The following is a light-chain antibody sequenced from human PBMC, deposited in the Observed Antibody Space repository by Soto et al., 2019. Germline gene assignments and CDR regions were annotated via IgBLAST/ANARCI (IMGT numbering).Light chain of an antibody. Sequence: DIQMTQSPSTLSASVGDRVTITCRASQSITNWLAWYQQKPGKAPKPLIYMASSLESGVPSRFSGSGGGTEFTLTISSLQPDDSATYYCQQYNSYSATFGQGTKVDIK. CDR2: MAS. J-gene: IGKJ1*01. V-gene: IGKV1-5*03. CDR3: QQYNSYSAT. CDR1: QSITNW.